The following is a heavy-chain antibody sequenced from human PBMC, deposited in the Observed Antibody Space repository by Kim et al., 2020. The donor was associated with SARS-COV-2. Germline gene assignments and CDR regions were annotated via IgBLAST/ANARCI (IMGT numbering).Heavy chain of an antibody. V-gene: IGHV1-69*13. J-gene: IGHJ4*02. CDR1: GGTFSSYA. CDR2: IIPIFGTA. Sequence: SVKVSCKASGGTFSSYAISWVRQAPGQGLEWMGGIIPIFGTANYAQKFQGRVTITADESTSTAYMELSSLRSEDTAVYYCARDRDYYGSGSSNFDYWGQGTLVTVSS. CDR3: ARDRDYYGSGSSNFDY. D-gene: IGHD3-10*01.